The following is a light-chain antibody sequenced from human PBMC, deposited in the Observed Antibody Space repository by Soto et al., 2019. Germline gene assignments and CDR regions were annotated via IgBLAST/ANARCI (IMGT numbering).Light chain of an antibody. Sequence: DIQMTQSPFTLSASVGDRFTMTCRASQSISSWLAWYQQKPGKAPKLLIYKASTLESGVPSNFSGSGSGTEFTLTISSLQPEDFATYYCQQYNSYPWTFGQGTKVDIK. CDR3: QQYNSYPWT. CDR2: KAS. V-gene: IGKV1-5*03. J-gene: IGKJ1*01. CDR1: QSISSW.